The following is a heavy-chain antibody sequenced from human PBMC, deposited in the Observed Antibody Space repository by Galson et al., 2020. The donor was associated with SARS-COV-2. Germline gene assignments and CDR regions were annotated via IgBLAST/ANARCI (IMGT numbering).Heavy chain of an antibody. V-gene: IGHV1-2*04. Sequence: ASVKVSCKASGYTFTGYYMHWVRQAPGQGLEWMGWINPNSGGTNYAQKFQGWVTMTRDTSISTAYMELSRLRSDDTAVYYCARVGGVDCSSTSCYFDYWGQGTLVTVSS. J-gene: IGHJ4*02. CDR3: ARVGGVDCSSTSCYFDY. CDR1: GYTFTGYY. CDR2: INPNSGGT. D-gene: IGHD2-2*01.